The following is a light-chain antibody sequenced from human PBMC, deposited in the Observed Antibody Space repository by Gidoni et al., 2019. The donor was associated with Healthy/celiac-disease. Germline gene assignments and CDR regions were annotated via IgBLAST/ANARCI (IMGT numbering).Light chain of an antibody. Sequence: SSELTQYPALSVALGQTVSITCQGDSLRSYYASWDQQKPGQAPVLVIYGKNNRPSGIPDRFSGSSSGNTASLTINGAQAEDEADYYCNSRDSSGNPWVFGGGTKLTVL. J-gene: IGLJ3*02. CDR2: GKN. CDR3: NSRDSSGNPWV. V-gene: IGLV3-19*01. CDR1: SLRSYY.